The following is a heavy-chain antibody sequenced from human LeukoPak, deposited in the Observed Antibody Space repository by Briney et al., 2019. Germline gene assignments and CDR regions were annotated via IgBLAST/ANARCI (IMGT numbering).Heavy chain of an antibody. V-gene: IGHV3-53*01. D-gene: IGHD6-6*01. CDR3: ASDSSSVFDDAFDI. CDR1: GVTVSKTY. Sequence: GGSLRLSCAASGVTVSKTYMSWVPDAPRKGLWCVSVIYSGGSTYYADSVKGRFTISRYNSKNTLYLQMNSLRVEDTAVYYCASDSSSVFDDAFDIWGQGTLVTVSS. CDR2: IYSGGST. J-gene: IGHJ3*02.